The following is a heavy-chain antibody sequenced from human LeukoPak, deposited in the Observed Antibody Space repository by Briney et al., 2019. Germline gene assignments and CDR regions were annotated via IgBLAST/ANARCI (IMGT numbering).Heavy chain of an antibody. D-gene: IGHD5-18*01. V-gene: IGHV3-21*01. CDR1: GFTFSSYR. J-gene: IGHJ5*02. CDR3: ARGLRGGYSYGYEWFDP. CDR2: ISSSSSYI. Sequence: GGSLRLSCAASGFTFSSYRMNWVRQAPGKGLEWVSSISSSSSYIYYADSVKGRFTISRDNAKNSLYLQMNSLRAEDTAVYYCARGLRGGYSYGYEWFDPWGQGTLVTVSS.